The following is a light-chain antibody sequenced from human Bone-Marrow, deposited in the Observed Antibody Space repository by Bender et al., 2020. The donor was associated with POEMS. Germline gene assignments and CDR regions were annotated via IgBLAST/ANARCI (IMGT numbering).Light chain of an antibody. J-gene: IGLJ3*02. V-gene: IGLV3-21*02. CDR3: QVWDYSSDHWV. CDR2: DGS. CDR1: SIGTKS. Sequence: SYVLTQPPSVSVAPGQTARITCGGNSIGTKSVHWYQQKPGQAPVLVVYDGSDRPSGIPERFSGSNSGNTATLTISRVEAGDEADYYCQVWDYSSDHWVFGGGTKLTVL.